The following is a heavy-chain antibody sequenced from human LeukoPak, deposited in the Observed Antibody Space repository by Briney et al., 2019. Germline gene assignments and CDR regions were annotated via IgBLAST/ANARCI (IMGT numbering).Heavy chain of an antibody. CDR2: ISNDGSSK. V-gene: IGHV3-30*18. CDR3: AKAPYCTSTSCHFSGYAQRPLDS. D-gene: IGHD2-2*01. Sequence: GGSLRLSCVGSGFSFNMYGMHWVRQAPGKGLEWVAGISNDGSSKDYSGSVKGRFTISRDNPKNIIHLQMNSLRAEDTAVYYCAKAPYCTSTSCHFSGYAQRPLDSWGQGILVTVSS. J-gene: IGHJ4*02. CDR1: GFSFNMYG.